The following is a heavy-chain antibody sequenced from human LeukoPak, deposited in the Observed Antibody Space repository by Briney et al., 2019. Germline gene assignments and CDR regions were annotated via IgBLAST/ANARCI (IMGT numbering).Heavy chain of an antibody. CDR2: ISYDGSNK. CDR3: ARDSITIFGVVTS. D-gene: IGHD3-3*01. J-gene: IGHJ3*01. Sequence: GGSLRLSCAASGFTFSTYGMHWVRQAPGKGLEWVAVISYDGSNKYYADSVKGRFTISRDNSKNTLYLQMNSLRAEDTAVYYCARDSITIFGVVTSWGQGTMVTVSS. CDR1: GFTFSTYG. V-gene: IGHV3-30*19.